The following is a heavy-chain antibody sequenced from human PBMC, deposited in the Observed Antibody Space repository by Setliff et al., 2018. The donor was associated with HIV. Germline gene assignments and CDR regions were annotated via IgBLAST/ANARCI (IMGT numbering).Heavy chain of an antibody. Sequence: PSETLSLTCTVSGGSFTSRSYYWGWIRQPPGKVLEWIGSIFYSGITYYNPSLKSRVTISVDTSKNQFSLNLTSVTAAATAVYYCARSKTFYDFWGGYYTHGAFKIWGLGTMVTVSS. CDR1: GGSFTSRSYY. CDR2: IFYSGIT. CDR3: ARSKTFYDFWGGYYTHGAFKI. J-gene: IGHJ3*02. V-gene: IGHV4-39*01. D-gene: IGHD3-3*01.